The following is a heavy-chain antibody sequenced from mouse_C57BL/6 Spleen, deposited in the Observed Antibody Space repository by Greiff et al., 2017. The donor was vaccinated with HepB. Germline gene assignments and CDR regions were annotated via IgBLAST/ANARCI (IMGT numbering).Heavy chain of an antibody. CDR3: ARPLDSSVPWFAY. V-gene: IGHV1-55*01. CDR2: IYPGSGST. D-gene: IGHD3-2*02. Sequence: VKLMESGAELVKPGASVKMSCKASGYTFTSYWITWVKQRPGQGLEWIGDIYPGSGSTNYNEKFKSKATLTVDTSSSTAYMQLSSLTSEDSAVYYCARPLDSSVPWFAYWGQGTLVTVSA. J-gene: IGHJ3*01. CDR1: GYTFTSYW.